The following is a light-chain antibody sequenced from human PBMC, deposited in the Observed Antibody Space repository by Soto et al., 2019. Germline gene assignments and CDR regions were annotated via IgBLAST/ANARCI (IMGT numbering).Light chain of an antibody. V-gene: IGKV3-11*01. CDR1: QSVSTY. Sequence: EVVLTLYPGPMSLSSGERAPLSCRSIQSVSTYFAWYQQRPGQAPRLLIYDASYRATDIPPRFSGSGSGTDFTLTISSLEPEDFAVYYCQQRRSWLPTITFGQGTRLEIK. J-gene: IGKJ5*01. CDR3: QQRRSWLPTIT. CDR2: DAS.